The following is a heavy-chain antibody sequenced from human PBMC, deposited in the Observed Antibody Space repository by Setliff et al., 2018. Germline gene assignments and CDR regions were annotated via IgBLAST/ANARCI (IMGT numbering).Heavy chain of an antibody. CDR2: IKSKTYGGTT. V-gene: IGHV3-15*01. J-gene: IGHJ4*02. Sequence: GGSLRLSCAASGFTFSNAWMSWVRQAPGKGLEWVGRIKSKTYGGTTDYAAPVKGRFTISRDDSKNTLYLQMNSLKTEDTAVYYCTTVEIRQGIDYWGQGTLVTVSS. CDR3: TTVEIRQGIDY. D-gene: IGHD1-1*01. CDR1: GFTFSNAW.